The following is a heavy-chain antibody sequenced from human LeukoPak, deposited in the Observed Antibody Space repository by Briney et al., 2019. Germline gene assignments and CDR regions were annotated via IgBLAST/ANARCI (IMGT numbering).Heavy chain of an antibody. Sequence: SVKVSCKASGGTFSSYAISWVRQAPGQGLEWMGGIIPIFGTANYAQKFQGRVTMTTDTSTSTAYMELRSLRSDDTAVYYCARGAANTDWGQGTLVTVSS. CDR2: IIPIFGTA. CDR3: ARGAANTD. D-gene: IGHD2-2*02. J-gene: IGHJ4*02. V-gene: IGHV1-69*05. CDR1: GGTFSSYA.